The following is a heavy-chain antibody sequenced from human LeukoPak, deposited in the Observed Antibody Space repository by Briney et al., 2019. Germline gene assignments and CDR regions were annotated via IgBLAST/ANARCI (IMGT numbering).Heavy chain of an antibody. D-gene: IGHD3-10*02. CDR3: AKDMSLGV. CDR1: GITLSNYG. Sequence: GGSLRLSCVVSGITLSNYGMSWVRQAPGKGLEWVSAISGSGGSTYYADSVKGRFTISRDNSKNTLYLQMNSLRAEDTAVYYCAKDMSLGVWGKGTTVTVSS. CDR2: ISGSGGST. V-gene: IGHV3-23*01. J-gene: IGHJ6*04.